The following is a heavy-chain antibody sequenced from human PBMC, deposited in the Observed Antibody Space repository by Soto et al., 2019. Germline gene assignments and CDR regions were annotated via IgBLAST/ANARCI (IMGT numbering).Heavy chain of an antibody. CDR1: GFTFSSYS. V-gene: IGHV3-48*02. J-gene: IGHJ6*02. D-gene: IGHD3-10*01. Sequence: EVQLVESGGGLVQPGGSLRLSCAASGFTFSSYSMNWVRQAPGKGLEWVSYISSSSSTIYYADSVKGRFTISGDNAKNSLYLQMNSLRDEDTAVYYCAREMVRGVIIVGMDVWGQGTTVTVSS. CDR3: AREMVRGVIIVGMDV. CDR2: ISSSSSTI.